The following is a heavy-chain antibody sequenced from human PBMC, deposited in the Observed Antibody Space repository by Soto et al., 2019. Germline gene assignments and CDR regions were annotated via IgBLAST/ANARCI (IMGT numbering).Heavy chain of an antibody. J-gene: IGHJ5*02. V-gene: IGHV4-31*03. CDR1: GGSISSVGYY. CDR3: ARDYGDFRGGAWFDP. CDR2: IYYSGST. Sequence: QVQLQESGPGLVKPSQTLSLTCTVSGGSISSVGYYWSWIRQHPGKGLEWIGYIYYSGSTDYNPSLKSRVTISVDTSKNQISLKLSSVTAADTAVYYCARDYGDFRGGAWFDPWGQGTLVTVSS. D-gene: IGHD4-17*01.